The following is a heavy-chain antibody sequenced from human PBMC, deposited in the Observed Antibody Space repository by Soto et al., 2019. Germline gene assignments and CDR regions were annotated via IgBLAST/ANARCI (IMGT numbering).Heavy chain of an antibody. CDR1: GFSLSTSGVG. CDR2: IYWNDDK. D-gene: IGHD1-20*01. V-gene: IGHV2-5*01. CDR3: AHRRYVITLHLRETWFAP. J-gene: IGHJ5*02. Sequence: SGPTLVNPTQTLTLTCSFSGFSLSTSGVGVGWIRQPPGKALEWLAVIYWNDDKYYSLSLEGRLIIAKDTSKNQVVLTMTNMDPVDTATYYCAHRRYVITLHLRETWFAPWGQGTLVTVSS.